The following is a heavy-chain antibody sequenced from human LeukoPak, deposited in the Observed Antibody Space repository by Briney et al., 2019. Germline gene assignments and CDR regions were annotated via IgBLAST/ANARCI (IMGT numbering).Heavy chain of an antibody. Sequence: NSGGSLRLSCAASGVTFSSYSMNWVRQAPGKGLEWVSSISSSSSYIYYADSVKGRFTISRDNAKNSLYLQMNSLRAEDTAVYYCARDHGSGTIDYWGQGTLVTVSS. J-gene: IGHJ4*02. D-gene: IGHD3-10*01. V-gene: IGHV3-21*01. CDR3: ARDHGSGTIDY. CDR2: ISSSSSYI. CDR1: GVTFSSYS.